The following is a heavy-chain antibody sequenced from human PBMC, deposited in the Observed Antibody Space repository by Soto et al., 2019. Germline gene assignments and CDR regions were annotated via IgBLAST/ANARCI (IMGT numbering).Heavy chain of an antibody. V-gene: IGHV1-69*01. D-gene: IGHD1-20*01. CDR3: ARVRRYTKSSTYYGMDV. CDR1: GGTFSTYS. J-gene: IGHJ6*02. CDR2: SLPIFGTA. Sequence: QVQLVQSGAEVKKPGSSVKVSCKASGGTFSTYSISWVRQAPGQGREWLGGSLPIFGTAHYAQNFQGRVTITADESTSTDYLELSSLRSDDTAVYYCARVRRYTKSSTYYGMDVWGQGTTVTVSS.